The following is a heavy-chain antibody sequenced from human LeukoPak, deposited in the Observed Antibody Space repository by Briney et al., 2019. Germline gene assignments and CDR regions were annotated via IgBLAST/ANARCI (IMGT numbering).Heavy chain of an antibody. Sequence: GASVKVSCKASGYTFTSYGISWVRQAPGQGLEWMGWISAYNGSTNYAQKLQGRVTMTTDTSTSTAYMELRSLSSDDTAVYYCARAGAYYGSGSYSNWAKGTLVTVSS. CDR1: GYTFTSYG. CDR2: ISAYNGST. CDR3: ARAGAYYGSGSYSN. D-gene: IGHD3-10*01. V-gene: IGHV1-18*01. J-gene: IGHJ4*02.